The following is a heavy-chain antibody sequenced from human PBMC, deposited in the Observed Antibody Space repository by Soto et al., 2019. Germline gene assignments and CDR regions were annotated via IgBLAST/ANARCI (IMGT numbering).Heavy chain of an antibody. CDR2: VIPIFGTP. V-gene: IGHV1-69*01. J-gene: IGHJ6*02. CDR1: GGTFSTYA. Sequence: QVQLVQSGAEVKKPGSSVKVSCKAPGGTFSTYAISWVRQAPGQGLEWMGGVIPIFGTPKYAQMFQGRVTITADESTSTGYMELRSLRSEDTAVYYCARSQGGSSSLDIYYYYYYGMDVWGQGTTVTVSS. CDR3: ARSQGGSSSLDIYYYYYYGMDV. D-gene: IGHD2-15*01.